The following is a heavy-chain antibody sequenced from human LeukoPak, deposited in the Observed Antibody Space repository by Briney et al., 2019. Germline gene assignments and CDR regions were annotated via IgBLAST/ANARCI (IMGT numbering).Heavy chain of an antibody. Sequence: PGGSLRLSCAASGFTFSDYYMSWIRQAPGKGLEWVSYISSSGSTIYYADSVKGRFTISRDNAKNSLYLQMNSLRAEDTAVYYCARVMPITMVRHGAFDIWGQGTMVTVSS. CDR3: ARVMPITMVRHGAFDI. V-gene: IGHV3-11*04. CDR2: ISSSGSTI. J-gene: IGHJ3*02. CDR1: GFTFSDYY. D-gene: IGHD3-10*01.